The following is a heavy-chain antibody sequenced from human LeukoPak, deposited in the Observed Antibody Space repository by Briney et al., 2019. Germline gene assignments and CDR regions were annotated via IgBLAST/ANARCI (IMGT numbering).Heavy chain of an antibody. V-gene: IGHV3-15*01. J-gene: IGHJ4*02. CDR2: IKSKTDGGTT. CDR3: TTERRDGYNYGFDY. Sequence: GGSLRLSCAASGFTFSNAWMSWVRQAPGKGLECVGRIKSKTDGGTTDYAAPVKGRFTISRDDSKNTLYLQMNSLKTEDTAVYYCTTERRDGYNYGFDYWGQGTLVTVSS. D-gene: IGHD5-24*01. CDR1: GFTFSNAW.